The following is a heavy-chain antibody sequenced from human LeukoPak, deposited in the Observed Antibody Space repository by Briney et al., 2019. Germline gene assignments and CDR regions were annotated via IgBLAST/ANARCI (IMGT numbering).Heavy chain of an antibody. V-gene: IGHV4-30-4*07. Sequence: SETLSLTCAASGGSISSGGYSWSWIRQPPGKGLEWIGYIYYSGSTYYNPSLKSRVTISVDTSKNQFSLKLSSVTAADTAVYYCARDTIHDAFDIWGQGTMVTVSS. CDR1: GGSISSGGYS. D-gene: IGHD3-3*01. J-gene: IGHJ3*02. CDR3: ARDTIHDAFDI. CDR2: IYYSGST.